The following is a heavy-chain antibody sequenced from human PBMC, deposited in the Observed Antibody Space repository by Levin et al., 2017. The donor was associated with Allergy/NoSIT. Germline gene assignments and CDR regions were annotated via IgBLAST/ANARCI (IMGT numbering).Heavy chain of an antibody. CDR2: ILSDSSYI. CDR1: GFSFSSYA. CDR3: ARSLTTVTTRYYYYYMDG. V-gene: IGHV3-21*01. D-gene: IGHD4-17*01. Sequence: GGSLRLSCAASGFSFSSYAMNWVRQAPGKGLEWVSTILSDSSYIYTADSLKGRFTISRDSAKNSVYLQMNSLRAEDTAVYYCARSLTTVTTRYYYYYMDGWGKGTTVTVS. J-gene: IGHJ6*03.